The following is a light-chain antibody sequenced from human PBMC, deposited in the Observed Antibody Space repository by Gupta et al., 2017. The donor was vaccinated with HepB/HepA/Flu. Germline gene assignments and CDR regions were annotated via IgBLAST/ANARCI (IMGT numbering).Light chain of an antibody. CDR1: SGHSSYA. CDR2: INSDGSH. V-gene: IGLV4-69*01. J-gene: IGLJ2*01. Sequence: QLVLTQSPSASASLGASVKLTCTLSSGHSSYAIAWHQQQPEKGPRYLMKINSDGSHSKGDGIPDRFSGSSSGAERYLTISSLQSDDEADYYCQTWGTGMVFGGGTKLTVL. CDR3: QTWGTGMV.